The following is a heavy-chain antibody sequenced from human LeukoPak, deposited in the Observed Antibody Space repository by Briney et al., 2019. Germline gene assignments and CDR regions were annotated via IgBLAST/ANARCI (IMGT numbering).Heavy chain of an antibody. CDR2: IRSKANSYAT. Sequence: GGSLRLSCAASGFTFSGSALHWVRQASGKGLEWVGRIRSKANSYATAYAASVKGRFTISRDDSKNTAYLQMNSLKTEDTAVYYCTSSIVGATSGVDYWGQGTLVTVSS. V-gene: IGHV3-73*01. D-gene: IGHD1-26*01. CDR3: TSSIVGATSGVDY. CDR1: GFTFSGSA. J-gene: IGHJ4*02.